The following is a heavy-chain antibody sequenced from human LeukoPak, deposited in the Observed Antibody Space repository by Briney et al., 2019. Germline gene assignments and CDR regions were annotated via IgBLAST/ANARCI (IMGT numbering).Heavy chain of an antibody. J-gene: IGHJ3*02. Sequence: GGSLRLSCAASGFTVSSNYMSWVRQAPGKGLEWVSVIYSGGSTYYADSVKGRFTISRDNSKNTLYLQMNSLRAEDTAVYYCAKDWSYDSSGYYYPSGAFDIWGQGTMVTVSS. CDR3: AKDWSYDSSGYYYPSGAFDI. D-gene: IGHD3-22*01. CDR1: GFTVSSNY. CDR2: IYSGGST. V-gene: IGHV3-53*01.